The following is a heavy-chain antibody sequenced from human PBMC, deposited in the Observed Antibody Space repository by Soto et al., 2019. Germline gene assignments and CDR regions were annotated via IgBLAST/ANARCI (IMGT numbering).Heavy chain of an antibody. D-gene: IGHD3-10*01. CDR2: IYYSGST. CDR3: ARVGGFGATTIDY. V-gene: IGHV4-59*08. J-gene: IGHJ4*02. Sequence: SETLSLTCTVSGGSISSYYWSWIRQPPGKGLEWVGYIYYSGSTYYNPSLKSRVTISVDTSKNQFSPKLSSVTAADTAVYYCARVGGFGATTIDYWGQGTLVTVSS. CDR1: GGSISSYY.